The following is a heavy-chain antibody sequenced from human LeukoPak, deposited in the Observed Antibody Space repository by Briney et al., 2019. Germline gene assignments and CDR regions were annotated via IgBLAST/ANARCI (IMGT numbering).Heavy chain of an antibody. CDR3: GRAQKRGPYYFDY. D-gene: IGHD5-24*01. V-gene: IGHV3-7*05. J-gene: IGHJ4*02. CDR2: IKQDGSGK. Sequence: PGGSLRLSCAASGFTFSSYWMSWVRQAPGKGLEWVANIKQDGSGKYYVDSVKGRFTMSRDNAKNSLYLQMNSLRDEDTAVYYCGRAQKRGPYYFDYWGQGTLVTVSS. CDR1: GFTFSSYW.